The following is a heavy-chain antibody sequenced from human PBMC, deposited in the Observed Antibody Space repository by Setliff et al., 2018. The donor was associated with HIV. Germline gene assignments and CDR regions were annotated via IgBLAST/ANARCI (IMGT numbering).Heavy chain of an antibody. Sequence: SETLSLTCTVSGGSISSGGYYWSWIRQHQGKGLVWMGYIYYRGSTYYNPSLMSRLTMSVDPSKNQFSLRLNSVTAAATAVYYGARGTWIQLSALALFDYWGQGTLVTVSS. CDR2: IYYRGST. CDR3: ARGTWIQLSALALFDY. D-gene: IGHD5-18*01. J-gene: IGHJ4*02. CDR1: GGSISSGGYY. V-gene: IGHV4-31*03.